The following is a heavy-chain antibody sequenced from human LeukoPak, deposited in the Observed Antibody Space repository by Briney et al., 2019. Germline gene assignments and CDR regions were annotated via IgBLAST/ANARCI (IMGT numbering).Heavy chain of an antibody. CDR3: ARQTTTVTTAGIYYYYYMDV. D-gene: IGHD4-17*01. CDR1: GYSFTSYW. CDR2: IYPGDSDT. V-gene: IGHV5-51*01. J-gene: IGHJ6*03. Sequence: GESLKISCKGSGYSFTSYWIGWVRQMPGKGLEWMGIIYPGDSDTRCSPSFQGQVTISADKSISTAYLQWSSLKASDTAMYYCARQTTTVTTAGIYYYYYMDVWGKGTTVTVSS.